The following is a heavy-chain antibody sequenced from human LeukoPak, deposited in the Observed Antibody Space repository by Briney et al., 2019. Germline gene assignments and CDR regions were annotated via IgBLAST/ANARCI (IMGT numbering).Heavy chain of an antibody. D-gene: IGHD3-3*01. Sequence: GGSLRLSCAASGFTFSSYGMHWVRQAPGKGLEWVAVIWYDGSNKYYADSVKGLFTISRDNSKNTMYLQMNSQRAEDTAVYYCARDRQYYDFWSGYYFYYYYGMDVWGQGTTVTVSS. CDR2: IWYDGSNK. CDR3: ARDRQYYDFWSGYYFYYYYGMDV. CDR1: GFTFSSYG. V-gene: IGHV3-33*01. J-gene: IGHJ6*02.